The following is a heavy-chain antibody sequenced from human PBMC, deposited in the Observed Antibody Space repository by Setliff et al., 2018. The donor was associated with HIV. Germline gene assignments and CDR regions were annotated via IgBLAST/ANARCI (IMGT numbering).Heavy chain of an antibody. CDR1: GGSVTSYL. D-gene: IGHD2-21*02. CDR3: ARELYGGNSRPFDY. Sequence: LSLTCSISGGSVTSYLWHWFRQPPGKGLEWIGYIYYTGITDNNPSLEGRVTISVDTSKNQVSLRLKSVTTADTAVYYCARELYGGNSRPFDYWGQGALVTVS. J-gene: IGHJ4*02. V-gene: IGHV4-59*02. CDR2: IYYTGIT.